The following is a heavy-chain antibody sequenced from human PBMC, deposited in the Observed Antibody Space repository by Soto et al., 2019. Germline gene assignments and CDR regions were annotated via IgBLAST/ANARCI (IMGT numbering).Heavy chain of an antibody. D-gene: IGHD6-13*01. Sequence: SDTLSPTSTVSGGSISSYYWSWIRQPPVKGLEWIGYIYYRGSTNYNPSFKSRVTISVAMSKNQFSLNLTSGTVADTAVYYWARGGSSWYVDYWGQGTLVTVSS. CDR1: GGSISSYY. CDR3: ARGGSSWYVDY. V-gene: IGHV4-59*07. CDR2: IYYRGST. J-gene: IGHJ4*02.